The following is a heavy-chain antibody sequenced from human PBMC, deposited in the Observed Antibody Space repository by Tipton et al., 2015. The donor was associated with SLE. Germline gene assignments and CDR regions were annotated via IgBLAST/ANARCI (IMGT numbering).Heavy chain of an antibody. V-gene: IGHV4-59*08. D-gene: IGHD6-19*01. CDR2: IYYTGST. Sequence: TLSLTCTVSGSSLTGSYWSWIRQPPGKGLEWIGYIYYTGSTKFEPSLKSRVTLSVDTSKNQFSLKLSSVTAADTAVYYCARFIAVAGIAEYFQHWGQGTLVTVSS. CDR3: ARFIAVAGIAEYFQH. CDR1: GSSLTGSY. J-gene: IGHJ1*01.